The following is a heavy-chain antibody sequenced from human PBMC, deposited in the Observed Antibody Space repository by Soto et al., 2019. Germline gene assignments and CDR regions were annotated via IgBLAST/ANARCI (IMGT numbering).Heavy chain of an antibody. Sequence: SETLSLTCAVYGGSFSGYYWSWIRQPPGKGLEWIGYMYNTGSTVYNPSFKGRVTISVDTSKNQFSLKLNSVTAADTAVYYCARDLWGYCGTDCYPLDVWGQGTTVTVSS. CDR2: MYNTGST. D-gene: IGHD2-21*02. CDR1: GGSFSGYY. J-gene: IGHJ6*02. V-gene: IGHV4-59*01. CDR3: ARDLWGYCGTDCYPLDV.